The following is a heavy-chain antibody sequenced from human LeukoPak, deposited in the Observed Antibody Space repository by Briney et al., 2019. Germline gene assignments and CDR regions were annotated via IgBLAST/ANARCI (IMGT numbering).Heavy chain of an antibody. J-gene: IGHJ4*02. D-gene: IGHD6-19*01. CDR3: ARDRVIAVDGYYFDY. CDR2: IYTSGST. CDR1: GGSISSGSYY. Sequence: PSQTLSLTCTVSGGSISSGSYYWSWIRQPAGKGLEWIGRIYTSGSTNYNPSLKSRVTISVDTSKNQFSLKLSSVTAADTAVYYCARDRVIAVDGYYFDYWGQGTLVTVSS. V-gene: IGHV4-61*02.